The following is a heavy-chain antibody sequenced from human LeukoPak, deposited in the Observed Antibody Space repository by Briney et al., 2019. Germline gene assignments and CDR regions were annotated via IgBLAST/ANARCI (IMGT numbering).Heavy chain of an antibody. CDR2: IYYSGST. D-gene: IGHD4-17*01. J-gene: IGHJ4*02. Sequence: ASETLSLTCTVSGGSISSSSYYWGWIRQPPGKGLEWIGSIYYSGSTYYNPSLKSRVTISVDTSKNQFSLKLSSVTAADTAVYYCARQSTANGDYDYWGQGTLVTVSS. CDR3: ARQSTANGDYDY. CDR1: GGSISSSSYY. V-gene: IGHV4-39*01.